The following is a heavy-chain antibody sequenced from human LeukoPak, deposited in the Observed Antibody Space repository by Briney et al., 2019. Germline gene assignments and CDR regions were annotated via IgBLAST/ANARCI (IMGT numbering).Heavy chain of an antibody. D-gene: IGHD6-19*01. CDR2: IIPILGIA. Sequence: ASVKVSCKASGGTFSSYAISWVRQAPGQGLEWMGRIIPILGIANYAQKFQGRVTITADKSTSTAYTELSSLRSEDTAVYYCARDGADSSGWSFIYFDYWGQGTLVTVSS. CDR1: GGTFSSYA. V-gene: IGHV1-69*04. J-gene: IGHJ4*02. CDR3: ARDGADSSGWSFIYFDY.